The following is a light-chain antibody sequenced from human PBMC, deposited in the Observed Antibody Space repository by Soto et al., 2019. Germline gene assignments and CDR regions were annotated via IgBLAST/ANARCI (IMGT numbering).Light chain of an antibody. V-gene: IGKV1-27*01. CDR3: QKYNSAPWT. J-gene: IGKJ1*01. CDR2: AAF. Sequence: DIEMTQSPSSLSAYVGDRVTITCRASQDISNYLAWYQQKPGKVPKLLIYAAFTLQSGVPSRFSGSGFGTDFTLTISSLQPEDVATYYCQKYNSAPWTFGQGTKVEIK. CDR1: QDISNY.